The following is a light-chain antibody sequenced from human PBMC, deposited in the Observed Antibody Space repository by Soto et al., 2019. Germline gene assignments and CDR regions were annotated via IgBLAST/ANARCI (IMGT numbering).Light chain of an antibody. J-gene: IGLJ3*02. CDR2: DND. CDR3: GTWDGSLRAGA. Sequence: QSVLTQPPSVSAAPGQRVTISCSGSNSNIGDNHVSWYQQLLGTAPKVVIYDNDKRPPGIPERFSGSKSGTSATLTITGLQTGDEANYYCGTWDGSLRAGAFGGGTKLTVL. V-gene: IGLV1-51*01. CDR1: NSNIGDNH.